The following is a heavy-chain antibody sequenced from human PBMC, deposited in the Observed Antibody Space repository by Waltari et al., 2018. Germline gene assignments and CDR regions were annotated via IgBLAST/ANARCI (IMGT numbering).Heavy chain of an antibody. CDR2: INWNGGST. CDR3: ARTLTANWGDAFDI. Sequence: EVQLVESGGGVVRPGGSLRLSCAASGCTFGDYGMSWVRKAPGKGLEWVSGINWNGGSTGYADSVTGRFTISRDTAKNSLYLQMNSLRAEDTALYYCARTLTANWGDAFDIWGQGTMVTVSS. D-gene: IGHD7-27*01. V-gene: IGHV3-20*04. J-gene: IGHJ3*02. CDR1: GCTFGDYG.